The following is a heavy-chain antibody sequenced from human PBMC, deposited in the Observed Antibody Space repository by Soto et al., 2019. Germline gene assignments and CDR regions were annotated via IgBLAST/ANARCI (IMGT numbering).Heavy chain of an antibody. V-gene: IGHV4-39*01. CDR3: ARLYTGNYIMYN. D-gene: IGHD1-26*01. Sequence: SETLSLTCSVFGGSINSSIYHWIWIRQYPGKGLVWIAGIHFSGNSFYNPSLKSRVTVSVDTSQSQFSLRLSSVIAADTVVYHCARLYTGNYIMYNWGQGTLVTVSS. J-gene: IGHJ4*02. CDR2: IHFSGNS. CDR1: GGSINSSIYH.